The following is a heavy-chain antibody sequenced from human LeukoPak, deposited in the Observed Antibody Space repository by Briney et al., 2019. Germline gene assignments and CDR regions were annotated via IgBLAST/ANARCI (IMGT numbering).Heavy chain of an antibody. D-gene: IGHD3-22*01. CDR3: AREPYYYDTSGSDAFDI. J-gene: IGHJ3*02. V-gene: IGHV4-4*07. CDR1: GGSISSYY. CDR2: IYISGST. Sequence: SETLSLTCTVSGGSISSYYWSWIRQPAGKGLEWIGRIYISGSTNYNPSLKSRVTMSLDTSKNQFSPKLSSVTAADTAVYYCAREPYYYDTSGSDAFDIWGQGTMVTVAS.